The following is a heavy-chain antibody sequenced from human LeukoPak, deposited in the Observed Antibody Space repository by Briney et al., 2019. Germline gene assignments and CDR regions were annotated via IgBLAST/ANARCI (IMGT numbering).Heavy chain of an antibody. CDR2: ISSSRYI. D-gene: IGHD3-10*01. J-gene: IGHJ4*01. CDR3: ARAVYYSNYLGY. CDR1: GFTFSSYS. Sequence: GGSLRLSCAASGFTFSSYSINWVRQAPGKGLEWVSSISSSRYIYYADSVKGRFTISRDNAKNTLYLQMNSLRAEDTAMYYCARAVYYSNYLGYWGQGTLVTVSS. V-gene: IGHV3-21*01.